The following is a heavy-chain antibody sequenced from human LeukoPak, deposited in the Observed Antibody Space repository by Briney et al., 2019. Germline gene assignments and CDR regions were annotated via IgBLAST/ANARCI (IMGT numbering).Heavy chain of an antibody. CDR3: ARGAGVAIDY. V-gene: IGHV1-46*01. J-gene: IGHJ4*02. CDR1: GGTFSSYA. Sequence: ASVKVSCKASGGTFSSYAISWVRQAPGQGLEWMGIINPSGGSTSYAQKFQGRVTMTRDTSTSTVYMELSSLRSEDTAVYYCARGAGVAIDYWGQGTLVAVSS. D-gene: IGHD3-3*01. CDR2: INPSGGST.